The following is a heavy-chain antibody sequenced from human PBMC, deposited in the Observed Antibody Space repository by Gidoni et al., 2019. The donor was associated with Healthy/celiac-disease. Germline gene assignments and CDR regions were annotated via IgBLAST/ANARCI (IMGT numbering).Heavy chain of an antibody. CDR1: GGSISSGSYY. J-gene: IGHJ5*02. D-gene: IGHD2-2*01. CDR3: ARGARYCSSTSCSLNP. CDR2: IYTSGST. Sequence: QVQLQESGPGLVTPSQTLSLTCTVSGGSISSGSYYWSWIRQPAGKGLEWIGRIYTSGSTNYNPSLKSRVTISVDTSKNQFSLKLSSVTAADTAVYYCARGARYCSSTSCSLNPWGQGTLVTVSS. V-gene: IGHV4-61*02.